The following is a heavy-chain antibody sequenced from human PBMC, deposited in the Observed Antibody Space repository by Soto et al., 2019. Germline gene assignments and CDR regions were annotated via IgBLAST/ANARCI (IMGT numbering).Heavy chain of an antibody. V-gene: IGHV5-51*03. CDR1: GYTFTNYW. CDR2: IYPDDSDT. CDR3: ARRKSAATGMDV. Sequence: EVQLVQSGAEVKKPGESLKISCKGSGYTFTNYWIAWVRQMPGKGLEWMGIIYPDDSDTRYSPSFQGQVTISADKSINTAYLQWSSLKAADTAIYYCARRKSAATGMDVWGQGTTVTVSS. J-gene: IGHJ6*02. D-gene: IGHD6-13*01.